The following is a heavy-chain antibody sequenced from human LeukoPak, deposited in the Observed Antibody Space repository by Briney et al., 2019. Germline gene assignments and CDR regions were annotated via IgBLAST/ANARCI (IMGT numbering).Heavy chain of an antibody. Sequence: ASVKVSCKASGYTFTSYGISWVRQAPGQGLEWMGYIIAYNGNTNYAEKFRGRVTMTTDTSTSTAYMELRSLRSDDTAVYYCAKTTVTSEEYYYYYMDVWGKGTTVTVPS. CDR2: IIAYNGNT. D-gene: IGHD4-17*01. J-gene: IGHJ6*03. CDR3: AKTTVTSEEYYYYYMDV. V-gene: IGHV1-18*01. CDR1: GYTFTSYG.